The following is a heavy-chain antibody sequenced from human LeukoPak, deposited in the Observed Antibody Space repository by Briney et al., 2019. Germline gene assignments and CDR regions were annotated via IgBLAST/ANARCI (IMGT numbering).Heavy chain of an antibody. CDR2: ISSSGSTI. CDR3: ASYPPCGGDCYRDRFDP. D-gene: IGHD2-21*01. V-gene: IGHV3-11*01. CDR1: GFTFSDYY. J-gene: IGHJ5*02. Sequence: PGGSLRLSCAASGFTFSDYYISWIRQAPGKGLEWVSYISSSGSTIYYADSVKGRFTISRDNAKNSLYLQMNSLRAEDTAVYYCASYPPCGGDCYRDRFDPWGQGTLVTVSS.